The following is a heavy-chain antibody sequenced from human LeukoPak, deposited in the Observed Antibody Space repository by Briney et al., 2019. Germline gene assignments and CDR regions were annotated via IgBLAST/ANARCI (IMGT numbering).Heavy chain of an antibody. D-gene: IGHD5-18*01. J-gene: IGHJ4*02. V-gene: IGHV3-23*01. CDR2: ISGSGGST. Sequence: GGSLRLSCAASGFTLSSYAMSWVRQAPGKGLEWVSAISGSGGSTYYADSVKGRFTISRDNSKNTLYLQMNSLRAEDTAVYYCARDFTATGYFDYWGQGTLVTVSS. CDR3: ARDFTATGYFDY. CDR1: GFTLSSYA.